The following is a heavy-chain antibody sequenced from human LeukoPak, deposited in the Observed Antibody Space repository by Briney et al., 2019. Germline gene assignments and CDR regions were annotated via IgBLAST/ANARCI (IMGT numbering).Heavy chain of an antibody. J-gene: IGHJ4*02. D-gene: IGHD3-10*01. CDR1: GGTFSSYA. CDR3: ARAHPPMVRGVIPRYKFDY. V-gene: IGHV1-69*01. CDR2: IIPIFGTA. Sequence: GSSVKVCCKASGGTFSSYAISWVRQAPGQGLEWMGGIIPIFGTANYAQKFQGRVTITADESTSTAYMELSSLRSEDTAVYYCARAHPPMVRGVIPRYKFDYWGQGTLVTVSS.